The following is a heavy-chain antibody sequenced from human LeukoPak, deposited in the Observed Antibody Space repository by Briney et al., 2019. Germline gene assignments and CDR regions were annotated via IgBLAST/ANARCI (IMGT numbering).Heavy chain of an antibody. CDR2: IIPIFGTA. Sequence: SVKVSCKASGGTFSSYAISWVRQAPGQGLEWMGGIIPIFGTAKYAQKFQGRVTITTDESTSTAYVELSSLRSEDTAVYYCASQGGYESPFDYWGQGTLVTVSS. J-gene: IGHJ4*02. V-gene: IGHV1-69*05. CDR3: ASQGGYESPFDY. D-gene: IGHD3-22*01. CDR1: GGTFSSYA.